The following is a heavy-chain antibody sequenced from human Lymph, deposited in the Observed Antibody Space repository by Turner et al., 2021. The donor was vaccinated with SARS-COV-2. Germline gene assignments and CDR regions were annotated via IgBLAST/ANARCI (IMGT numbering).Heavy chain of an antibody. CDR3: ARDYSSSSYLVSWFDP. CDR2: ILYDGSYK. V-gene: IGHV3-33*01. D-gene: IGHD6-6*01. J-gene: IGHJ5*02. CDR1: GFSFSSYG. Sequence: QVQLVESGGGVVQHGWSLRLPCAASGFSFSSYGMHWVSQAPGKGLEWVAVILYDGSYKYYADSVKGRFTISRDNSKNTLYLQMNSLRAEDTAVYYCARDYSSSSYLVSWFDPWGQGALVTVSS.